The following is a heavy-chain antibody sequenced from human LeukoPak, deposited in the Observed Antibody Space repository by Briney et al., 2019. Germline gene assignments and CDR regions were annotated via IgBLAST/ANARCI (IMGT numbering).Heavy chain of an antibody. CDR3: ARGPRWLQLSY. CDR2: INPNSGST. D-gene: IGHD5-24*01. CDR1: GYTFTGYY. J-gene: IGHJ4*02. Sequence: ASVKVSCKASGYTFTGYYMHWVRQAPGQGLEWMGRINPNSGSTNYAQKFQGRVTMTRDTSISTAYMELSRLRSDDTAVYYCARGPRWLQLSYWGQGTLVTVSS. V-gene: IGHV1-2*06.